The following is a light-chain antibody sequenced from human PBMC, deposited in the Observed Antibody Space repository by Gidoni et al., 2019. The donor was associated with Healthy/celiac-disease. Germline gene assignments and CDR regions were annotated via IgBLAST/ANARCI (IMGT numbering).Light chain of an antibody. Sequence: EIVMTQSPDTLSVSPGERATLSCRASQSVSSNFAWYQQKPGHAPRLLIYGASPRPPGIPARFSGSGYGKEFTLTISSMQSEDFAVYYCQQYNNWPPMYTFGQXTKLEIK. CDR1: QSVSSN. CDR3: QQYNNWPPMYT. V-gene: IGKV3-15*01. J-gene: IGKJ2*01. CDR2: GAS.